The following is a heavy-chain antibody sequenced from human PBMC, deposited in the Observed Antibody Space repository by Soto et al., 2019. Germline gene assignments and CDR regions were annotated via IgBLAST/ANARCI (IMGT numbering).Heavy chain of an antibody. V-gene: IGHV1-69*01. CDR2: IIPILGST. D-gene: IGHD3-22*01. CDR1: GGTFSNYG. J-gene: IGHJ4*02. CDR3: ARDRWSDSSGYYYESAY. Sequence: QVPLVQSAGEVKMPGSSVKVSCKASGGTFSNYGISWVRQAPGQGLEWMGGIIPILGSTKSAQSFQGRVTFTADESTTTAYMELSSLTSEDTAVYYCARDRWSDSSGYYYESAYWGQGTLVTVSS.